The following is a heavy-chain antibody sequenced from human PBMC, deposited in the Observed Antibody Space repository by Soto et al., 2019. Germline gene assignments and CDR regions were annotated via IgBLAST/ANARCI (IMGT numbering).Heavy chain of an antibody. Sequence: QVQLVESGGGVVQPGRSLRLSCAASGFTITTYAMHWVRQAPGKGLEWVAVISSDGNSQFYADSLKGRFTISRDKSKNTVYLQINSLRPEDTAMYHCARDYGGYWVQGTQVIVSS. J-gene: IGHJ4*02. V-gene: IGHV3-30-3*01. CDR3: ARDYGGY. CDR2: ISSDGNSQ. D-gene: IGHD3-10*01. CDR1: GFTITTYA.